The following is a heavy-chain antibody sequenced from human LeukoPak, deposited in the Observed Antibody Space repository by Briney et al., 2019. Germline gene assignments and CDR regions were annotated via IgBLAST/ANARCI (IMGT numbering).Heavy chain of an antibody. CDR3: ARATDFYYDSSGYYYFDY. CDR2: IYPGDSDT. J-gene: IGHJ4*02. CDR1: GYSFTSYW. V-gene: IGHV5-51*01. D-gene: IGHD3-22*01. Sequence: GESLKISCKGSGYSFTSYWIGWVRQMPGKGLEWMGIIYPGDSDTRYSPSFQGQVAISADKSISTAYLQWSSLKASDTTMYYCARATDFYYDSSGYYYFDYWGQGTLVTVSS.